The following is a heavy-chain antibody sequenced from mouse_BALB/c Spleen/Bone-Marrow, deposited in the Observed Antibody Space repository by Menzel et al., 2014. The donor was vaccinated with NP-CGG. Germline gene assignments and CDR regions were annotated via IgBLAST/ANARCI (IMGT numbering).Heavy chain of an antibody. D-gene: IGHD4-1*01. CDR1: GFNIKDAY. J-gene: IGHJ4*01. V-gene: IGHV14-3*02. CDR2: IDPANGNA. CDR3: ARWEYYAMDY. Sequence: EVQLQQSGAELVKPGASVKLSCTASGFNIKDAYMHWVKQRPEQGLEWIGRIDPANGNAKYDPKFQGKATITADTSSNTAYLQLSSLTSENTAVYYCARWEYYAMDYWGQGTSVTVSS.